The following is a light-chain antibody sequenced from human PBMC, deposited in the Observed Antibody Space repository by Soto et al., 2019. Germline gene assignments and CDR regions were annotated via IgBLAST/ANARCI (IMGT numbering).Light chain of an antibody. Sequence: EIVLTQSPGTLSLSPGERATLSCRARQSVSSSYLAWYQQKPGQAPRLLIYGASSRTAGIPDRFSGSGSGTDFTLTISRLEPEDFAVYYCQQYGSAPPITYG. CDR1: QSVSSSY. V-gene: IGKV3-20*01. CDR2: GAS. J-gene: IGKJ5*01. CDR3: QQYGSAPPIT.